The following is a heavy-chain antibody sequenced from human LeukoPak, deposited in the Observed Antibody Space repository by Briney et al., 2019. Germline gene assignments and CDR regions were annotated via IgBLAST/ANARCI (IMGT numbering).Heavy chain of an antibody. CDR1: GGSISSYY. Sequence: PSETLSLTCTVSGGSISSYYWSWIRQPAGKGLEWIGRIYISGSTNYNPSLKSRVTISVDTSKNQFSLKLSSVTAADTAVYYCASSRYFDWLLDYWGQGTLVTVSS. V-gene: IGHV4-4*07. CDR3: ASSRYFDWLLDY. J-gene: IGHJ4*02. D-gene: IGHD3-9*01. CDR2: IYISGST.